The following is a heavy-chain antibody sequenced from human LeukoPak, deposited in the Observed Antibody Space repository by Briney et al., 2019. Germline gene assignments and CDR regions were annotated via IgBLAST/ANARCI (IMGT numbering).Heavy chain of an antibody. CDR1: GFTFSSDS. D-gene: IGHD4/OR15-4a*01. Sequence: GGSLRLSCAASGFTFSSDSMNWVRQAPGKGLEWVSSISSSSSYIYYADSVKGRFTISRDNAKNSLYLQMNSLRAEDTAVYYCARAAVRTNAFDIWGQGTMVTVSS. CDR3: ARAAVRTNAFDI. J-gene: IGHJ3*02. V-gene: IGHV3-21*01. CDR2: ISSSSSYI.